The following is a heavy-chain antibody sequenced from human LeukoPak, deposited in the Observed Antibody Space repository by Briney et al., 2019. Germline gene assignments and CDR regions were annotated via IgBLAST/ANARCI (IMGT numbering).Heavy chain of an antibody. CDR1: GFTFSSYS. D-gene: IGHD3-10*01. Sequence: GGSLRLSCAASGFTFSSYSMTWVRQAPGKGLEWVSSFTSGSRSIYYADSVKGRFTISRDNAKNTLYLQMNSLRAEDTAVYYCARDLFFAYGSGSYADYWGQGTLATVSS. V-gene: IGHV3-21*01. J-gene: IGHJ4*02. CDR2: FTSGSRSI. CDR3: ARDLFFAYGSGSYADY.